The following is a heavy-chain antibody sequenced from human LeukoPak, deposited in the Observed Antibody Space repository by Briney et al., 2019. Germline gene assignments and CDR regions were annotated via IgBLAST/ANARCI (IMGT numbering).Heavy chain of an antibody. CDR1: GGTFSSYT. J-gene: IGHJ4*02. CDR3: ASLGPRTLFDY. D-gene: IGHD1-26*01. Sequence: ASVKVSRKASGGTFSSYTISWVRQAPGQGLEWMGRINPNSGGTNYAQKFQGRVTMTRDTSISTAYMELSRLRSDDTAVYYCASLGPRTLFDYWGQGTLVTVSS. V-gene: IGHV1-2*06. CDR2: INPNSGGT.